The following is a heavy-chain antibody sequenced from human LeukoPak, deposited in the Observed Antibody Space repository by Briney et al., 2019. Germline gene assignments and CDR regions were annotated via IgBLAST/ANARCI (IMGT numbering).Heavy chain of an antibody. Sequence: PGGSLRLSCAASGFTFSSYWMSWVRLAPGKGLEWVANIKQDGSERYYVDSVKGRFTISRDNAKNSLYLQMNSLRAEDTAFYYCARVSVEMATIDAFDIWGQGTKVTVSS. CDR3: ARVSVEMATIDAFDI. V-gene: IGHV3-7*01. CDR1: GFTFSSYW. J-gene: IGHJ3*02. D-gene: IGHD5-24*01. CDR2: IKQDGSER.